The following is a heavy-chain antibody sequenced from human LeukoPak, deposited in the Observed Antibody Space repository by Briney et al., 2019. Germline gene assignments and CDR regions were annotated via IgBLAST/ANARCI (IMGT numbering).Heavy chain of an antibody. V-gene: IGHV3-48*03. CDR1: GFTFSSYE. D-gene: IGHD3-22*01. Sequence: GGSLRLSCAASGFTFSSYEMNWVRQAPGEGLEWVSYISSSGSTIYYADSVKGRFTISRDNAKNSLYLQMNSLRAEDTAVYYCARDRGYYDSSDGAFDIWGQGTMVTVSS. J-gene: IGHJ3*02. CDR2: ISSSGSTI. CDR3: ARDRGYYDSSDGAFDI.